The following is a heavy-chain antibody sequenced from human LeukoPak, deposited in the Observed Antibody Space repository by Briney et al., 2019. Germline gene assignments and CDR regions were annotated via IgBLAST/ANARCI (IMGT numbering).Heavy chain of an antibody. CDR1: VFTFSNYY. D-gene: IGHD4-11*01. CDR3: ARSASTSYSYMDV. J-gene: IGHJ6*03. V-gene: IGHV3-74*01. Sequence: GVSLRLSCAASVFTFSNYYMHWVRQAPGKELVWVSRIKNDETNTDYADSVKGRFTIYRDNAKNTLYLQMNSLRAEDTAVYYCARSASTSYSYMDVWGKGTTVTVSS. CDR2: IKNDETNT.